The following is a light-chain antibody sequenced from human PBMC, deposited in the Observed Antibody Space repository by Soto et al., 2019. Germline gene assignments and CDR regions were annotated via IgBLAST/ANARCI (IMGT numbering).Light chain of an antibody. CDR3: QQYNNWPPST. CDR1: QSVRRD. V-gene: IGKV3D-15*01. J-gene: IGKJ2*01. CDR2: AAS. Sequence: IVMTQSPATLSVSPGEGATLSCRASQSVRRDLAWYQQSPGQAPRLLIYAASTRATGIPARFSGSGSGTEFTLTITSLQSDDSAIYYCQQYNNWPPSTFGQGTNLEIK.